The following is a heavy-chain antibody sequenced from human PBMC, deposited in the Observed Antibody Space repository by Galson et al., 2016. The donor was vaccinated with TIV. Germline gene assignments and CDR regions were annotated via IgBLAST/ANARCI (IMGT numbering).Heavy chain of an antibody. CDR2: IVVGSGDT. J-gene: IGHJ4*02. CDR1: GFMFTSSA. D-gene: IGHD1-26*01. V-gene: IGHV1-58*02. Sequence: SVKVSCKASGFMFTSSAMQWVRQARGGRLEWIGWIVVGSGDTDHAQKFQERVTFIRDMSTRTVYMELRSLGSEDTAVYYCAAGHWYSGSSSQKRFYFDYWSQGTLVTVSS. CDR3: AAGHWYSGSSSQKRFYFDY.